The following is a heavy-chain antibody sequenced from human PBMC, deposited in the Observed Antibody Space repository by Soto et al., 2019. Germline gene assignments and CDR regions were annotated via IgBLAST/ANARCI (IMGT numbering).Heavy chain of an antibody. CDR3: ARDLKEYCSDGKCNWFDP. V-gene: IGHV4-59*01. J-gene: IGHJ5*02. D-gene: IGHD2-15*01. CDR2: ISYSGST. CDR1: GASITAYY. Sequence: PSETLSLTCTVSGASITAYYWSWIRQPPGKGLEWIGYISYSGSTDYNPSLKSRVTISFDASKNQISLQVRSATAADAAVYYCARDLKEYCSDGKCNWFDPWGQGSVVT.